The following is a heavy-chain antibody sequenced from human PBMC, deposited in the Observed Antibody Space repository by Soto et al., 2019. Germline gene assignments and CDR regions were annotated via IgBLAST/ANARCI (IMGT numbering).Heavy chain of an antibody. CDR1: GGTFSSYA. CDR3: ASSVAKYYYYGMDV. J-gene: IGHJ6*02. V-gene: IGHV1-69*13. D-gene: IGHD5-12*01. CDR2: IIPIFGTA. Sequence: SVKVSCKASGGTFSSYAISWVRQAPGQGLEWMGGIIPIFGTANYAQKFQGRVTITADESTSTAYMELSSLRSEDTAVYYCASSVAKYYYYGMDVWGQGTPVTVS.